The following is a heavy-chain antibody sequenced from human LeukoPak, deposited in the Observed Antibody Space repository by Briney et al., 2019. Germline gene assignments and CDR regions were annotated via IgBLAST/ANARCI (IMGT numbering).Heavy chain of an antibody. CDR1: GFTFASHR. J-gene: IGHJ4*02. D-gene: IGHD2-15*01. V-gene: IGHV3-7*01. CDR2: IKGDESEN. Sequence: GSLRPPCAGLGFTFASHRLNGVRQAPGKGLQWVALIKGDESENHYVDSVKGRFTISRDNARNLLYLQMNSLSADDTAVYYCAGGGGYLIESWGQGTLVSVST. CDR3: AGGGGYLIES.